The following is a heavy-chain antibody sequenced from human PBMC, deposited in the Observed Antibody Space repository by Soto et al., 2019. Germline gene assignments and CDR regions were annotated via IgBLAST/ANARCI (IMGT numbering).Heavy chain of an antibody. Sequence: XSVKVYCKASGYTFTSYGSSLLRQAPGQGLEWMGWISAYNGNTNYAQKLQGRVTMTTDTSTSTAYMELRSLRSDDTAVYYCARDTYHDTSGYWRDAFDIWGQGTMVTVSS. CDR3: ARDTYHDTSGYWRDAFDI. CDR1: GYTFTSYG. CDR2: ISAYNGNT. J-gene: IGHJ3*02. V-gene: IGHV1-18*01. D-gene: IGHD3-22*01.